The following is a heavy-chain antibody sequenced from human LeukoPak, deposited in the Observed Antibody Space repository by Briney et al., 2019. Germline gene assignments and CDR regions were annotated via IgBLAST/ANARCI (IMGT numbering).Heavy chain of an antibody. Sequence: ASVKVSCKASGFTFSSSTMQWVRQARGQRLEWIGWIVVGSGNTNYAQKFHERVTITRDMSTSTAYMELSSLRSEDTAVYFCAANYWGDSWGQGTLVTVSS. CDR2: IVVGSGNT. CDR3: AANYWGDS. D-gene: IGHD7-27*01. V-gene: IGHV1-58*02. CDR1: GFTFSSST. J-gene: IGHJ4*02.